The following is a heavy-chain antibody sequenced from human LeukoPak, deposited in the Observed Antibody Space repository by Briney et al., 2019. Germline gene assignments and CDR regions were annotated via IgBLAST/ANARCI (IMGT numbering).Heavy chain of an antibody. Sequence: GESLKISCKGSGYNFTNYWIGWVRQMPGKGLEWMGIIYPGDSDTRYSPSFQGQVTISADKSISTAYLQWSSLKASDTAMYYCARYVKPYGSGKRAYYYYYYYMDVWGKGTTVTISS. CDR3: ARYVKPYGSGKRAYYYYYYYMDV. CDR1: GYNFTNYW. V-gene: IGHV5-51*01. CDR2: IYPGDSDT. D-gene: IGHD3-10*01. J-gene: IGHJ6*03.